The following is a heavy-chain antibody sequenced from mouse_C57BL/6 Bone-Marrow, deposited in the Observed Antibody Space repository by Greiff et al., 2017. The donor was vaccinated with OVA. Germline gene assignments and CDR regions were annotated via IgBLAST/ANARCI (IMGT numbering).Heavy chain of an antibody. V-gene: IGHV5-9-1*02. CDR1: GFTFSSYA. CDR2: ISSGGDYI. D-gene: IGHD1-1*01. J-gene: IGHJ1*03. Sequence: EVQLVESGEGLVKPGGSLKLSCAASGFTFSSYAMSWVRQTPEKRLEWVAYISSGGDYIYYADTVKGRFTISRDNARNTLYLQMSSLKSEDTAMYYCTSHYYGSYWYFDVWGTGTTVTVSS. CDR3: TSHYYGSYWYFDV.